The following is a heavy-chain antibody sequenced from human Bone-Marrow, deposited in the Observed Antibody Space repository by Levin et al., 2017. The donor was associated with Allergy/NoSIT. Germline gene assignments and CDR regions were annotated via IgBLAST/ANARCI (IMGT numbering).Heavy chain of an antibody. D-gene: IGHD1-26*01. CDR2: FSVTGGNT. V-gene: IGHV3-23*01. Sequence: GESLEISCVASGFRFSTSAMSWVRXXPEKGLEWVSSFSVTGGNTYYAESVRGRFSIFRDNPKNTLYLQMNSLRAEDTAIYFCARSWRGIDHWGRGTLVAVSS. J-gene: IGHJ4*02. CDR3: ARSWRGIDH. CDR1: GFRFSTSA.